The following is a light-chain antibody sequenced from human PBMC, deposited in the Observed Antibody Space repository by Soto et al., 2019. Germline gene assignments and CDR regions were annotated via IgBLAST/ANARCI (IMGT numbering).Light chain of an antibody. CDR1: SSDIGTYNY. J-gene: IGLJ1*01. CDR2: EVS. Sequence: QSALTQPASMSGSPGQSITISCTGTSSDIGTYNYVSWYQQHPGKAPKLMLYEVSNRPSGVSNRFFGSKSGNTASLTISGLQAEDEADYFCNSYTSSSTLYVFGTGTKLTVL. CDR3: NSYTSSSTLYV. V-gene: IGLV2-14*01.